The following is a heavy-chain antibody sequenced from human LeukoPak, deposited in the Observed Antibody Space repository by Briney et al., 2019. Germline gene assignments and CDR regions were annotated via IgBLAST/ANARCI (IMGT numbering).Heavy chain of an antibody. V-gene: IGHV5-51*01. CDR2: IYPGDSDT. D-gene: IGHD4-17*01. CDR1: GYSFTSYW. J-gene: IGHJ4*02. CDR3: ARGIDDYGDSEYYFDY. Sequence: GESLKISCKGPGYSFTSYWIGWVRQMPGKGLEWMGIIYPGDSDTRYSPSFQGQVTISADKSISTAYLQWSSLKASDTAMYYCARGIDDYGDSEYYFDYWGQGTLVTVSS.